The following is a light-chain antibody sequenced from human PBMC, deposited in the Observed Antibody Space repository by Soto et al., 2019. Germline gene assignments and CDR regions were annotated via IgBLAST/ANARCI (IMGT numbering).Light chain of an antibody. CDR1: QSVFHSSSNKNL. CDR2: WAS. V-gene: IGKV4-1*01. Sequence: DIVMTQSPDSLAVSLGERATINCKSSQSVFHSSSNKNLLAWYQQKPGQPPKLLIYWASTRESGVPDRFSGSGSGTDCTLTISSLRAEDVAIYYCQHYYTIPVTFGGGTKVEVK. J-gene: IGKJ4*01. CDR3: QHYYTIPVT.